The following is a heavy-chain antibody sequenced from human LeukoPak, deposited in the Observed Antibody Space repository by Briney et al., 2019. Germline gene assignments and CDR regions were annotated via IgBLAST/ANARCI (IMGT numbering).Heavy chain of an antibody. D-gene: IGHD2-2*01. Sequence: GGSLRLSCAASGFTFSSYSMNWVRQAPGKGLEWVSSISSSSSTIYYADSVKGRFTISRDNAKNSLYLQMNSLRAEDTAVYYCARGTFPYCSSTSCYGPGDYWGQGTLVTVSS. CDR1: GFTFSSYS. CDR3: ARGTFPYCSSTSCYGPGDY. J-gene: IGHJ4*02. V-gene: IGHV3-48*04. CDR2: ISSSSSTI.